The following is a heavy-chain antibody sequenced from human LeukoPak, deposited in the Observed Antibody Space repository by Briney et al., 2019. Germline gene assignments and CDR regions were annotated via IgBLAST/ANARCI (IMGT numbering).Heavy chain of an antibody. CDR2: IYTGGTT. J-gene: IGHJ4*02. Sequence: SETLSRTCTVSGGSTSSHFWNWIRQPPGKGLEWIGNIYTGGTTNYNPSLKSGVTISIDTSKNQLSLHLASVTAADTAVYYCTKATKWLAFDDWGRGTLVTVSS. CDR1: GGSTSSHF. CDR3: TKATKWLAFDD. V-gene: IGHV4-59*11. D-gene: IGHD6-19*01.